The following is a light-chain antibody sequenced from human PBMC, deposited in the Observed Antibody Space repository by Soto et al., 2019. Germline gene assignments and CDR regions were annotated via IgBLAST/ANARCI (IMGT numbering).Light chain of an antibody. V-gene: IGKV3-20*01. CDR2: GAS. Sequence: IVLTQSPCTLSFYPVERATLSCRASQSVSSNLAWYQQKPGQAPRLLIYGASNRATGIPDRFSGSGSGTDFTLTISRLEPEDFAVYYCQQYGSSGTFGQGTKVDNK. CDR1: QSVSSN. CDR3: QQYGSSGT. J-gene: IGKJ1*01.